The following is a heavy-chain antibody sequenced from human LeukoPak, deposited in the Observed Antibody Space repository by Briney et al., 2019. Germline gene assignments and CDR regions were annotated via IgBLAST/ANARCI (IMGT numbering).Heavy chain of an antibody. Sequence: PSETLSLTXTVSGGSISGSYWSWIRQPPGKGLEWLAYMYNSGSTNYNPSLKSRVTISIDTSKNQFSLKLSSLTAADTAIYYCARGIESYGDYGYWGQGILVTVSS. J-gene: IGHJ4*02. CDR3: ARGIESYGDYGY. CDR1: GGSISGSY. CDR2: MYNSGST. D-gene: IGHD4-17*01. V-gene: IGHV4-59*01.